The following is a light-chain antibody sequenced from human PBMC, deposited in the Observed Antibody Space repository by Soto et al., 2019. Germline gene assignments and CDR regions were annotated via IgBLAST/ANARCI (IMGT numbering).Light chain of an antibody. V-gene: IGKV3-15*01. CDR3: QQYNIWPRT. J-gene: IGKJ1*01. CDR2: GAS. CDR1: QSVASS. Sequence: EIVMTQSPATLSVSPGERATLSCRASQSVASSLAWYQQKPGQAPRLLLYGASTRATGIPARFSGSGSGTEFTLTIFSLQSEDFAVYYCQQYNIWPRTFGQGTKVDIK.